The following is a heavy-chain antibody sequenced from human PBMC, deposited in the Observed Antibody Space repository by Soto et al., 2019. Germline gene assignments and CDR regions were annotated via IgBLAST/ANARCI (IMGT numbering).Heavy chain of an antibody. D-gene: IGHD6-13*01. J-gene: IGHJ6*02. V-gene: IGHV3-48*03. CDR1: GFTFSSYE. Sequence: PGGSLRLSCAASGFTFSSYEMNWVRQAPGKGLEWVSYISSSGSTIYYADSVKGRFTISRDNAKNSLYLQMNSLRAEDTAVYYCATESWRGAWGMDVWGQGTTVTVSS. CDR3: ATESWRGAWGMDV. CDR2: ISSSGSTI.